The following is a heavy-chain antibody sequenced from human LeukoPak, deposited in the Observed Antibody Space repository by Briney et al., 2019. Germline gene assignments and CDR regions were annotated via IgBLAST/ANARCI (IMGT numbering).Heavy chain of an antibody. CDR2: ISSSSSTI. D-gene: IGHD3-16*02. CDR1: GFTFSSYS. J-gene: IGHJ4*02. V-gene: IGHV3-48*04. Sequence: GGSLRLSCAASGFTFSSYSMNWVRQAPGKGLEWVSYISSSSSTIYYADSVKGRFTISRDNAKNSLCLQMNSLRAEDTAVYYCARDLFTSFGGVIVTPYFDYWGQGTLVTVSS. CDR3: ARDLFTSFGGVIVTPYFDY.